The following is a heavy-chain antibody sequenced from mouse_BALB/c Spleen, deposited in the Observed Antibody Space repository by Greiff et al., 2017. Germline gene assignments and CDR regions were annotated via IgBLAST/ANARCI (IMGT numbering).Heavy chain of an antibody. V-gene: IGHV1-7*01. CDR1: GYTFTSYW. J-gene: IGHJ2*01. CDR2: INPSTGYT. Sequence: VQLQQSGAELAKPGASVKMSCKASGYTFTSYWMHWVKQRPGQGLEWIGYINPSTGYTEYNQKFKDKATLTADKSSSTAYMQLSSLTSEDSAVYYCAKDYYGLFDYWGQGTTLTVSA. D-gene: IGHD1-2*01. CDR3: AKDYYGLFDY.